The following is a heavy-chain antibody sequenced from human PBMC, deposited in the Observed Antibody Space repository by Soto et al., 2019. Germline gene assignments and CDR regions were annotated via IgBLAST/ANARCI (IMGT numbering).Heavy chain of an antibody. Sequence: ASVKVSCKASGYTFTSYGISWVRQAPGQGLEWMGWINVYNGNKKYAQKLQGRVTMTTDTSTSTAYMELRSLRSDDTAVYYCAIGIKYGDYSRWIDPSGPATLVSVS. CDR2: INVYNGNK. V-gene: IGHV1-18*01. D-gene: IGHD4-17*01. CDR1: GYTFTSYG. J-gene: IGHJ5*02. CDR3: AIGIKYGDYSRWIDP.